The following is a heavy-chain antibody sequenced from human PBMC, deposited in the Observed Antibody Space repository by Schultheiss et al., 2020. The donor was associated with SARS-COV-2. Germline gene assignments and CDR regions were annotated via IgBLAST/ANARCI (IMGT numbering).Heavy chain of an antibody. Sequence: SETLSLTCAVSGYSISSGYYWGWIRQPPGQGLEWIGSIYHSGSTYYNPSLKSRVTISVDRSKNQFSLKLSSVTAADTAVYYCASQRTTTVTIDYYYYGMDVWGQGTTVTVSS. J-gene: IGHJ6*02. V-gene: IGHV4-38-2*01. CDR2: IYHSGST. CDR3: ASQRTTTVTIDYYYYGMDV. CDR1: GYSISSGYY. D-gene: IGHD4-17*01.